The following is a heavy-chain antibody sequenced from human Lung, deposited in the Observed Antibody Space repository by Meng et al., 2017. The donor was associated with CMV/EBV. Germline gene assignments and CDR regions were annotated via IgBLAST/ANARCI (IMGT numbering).Heavy chain of an antibody. V-gene: IGHV1-8*03. Sequence: SVXVSCKASGYTFTSYDINWVRQATGQGLEWMGWMNPNSGNTGYAQKFQGRVTITRNTSISTAYMELSSLRSEDTAVYYCARGSSSYFDYWGQGTRVTVAS. D-gene: IGHD6-13*01. CDR2: MNPNSGNT. J-gene: IGHJ4*02. CDR1: GYTFTSYD. CDR3: ARGSSSYFDY.